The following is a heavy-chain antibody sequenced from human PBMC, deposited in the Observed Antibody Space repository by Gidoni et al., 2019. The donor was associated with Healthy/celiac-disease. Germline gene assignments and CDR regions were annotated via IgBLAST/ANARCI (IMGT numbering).Heavy chain of an antibody. CDR2: IYYSGST. J-gene: IGHJ3*02. CDR1: GGSISSYY. CDR3: ARDYYDSSGYYYGAFDI. V-gene: IGHV4-59*01. D-gene: IGHD3-22*01. Sequence: QVQLQESGPGLVQPSETLSLTCTVSGGSISSYYWSWIRQPPGKGLEWIGYIYYSGSTNYNPSLKSRVTISVDTSKNQFSLKLSSVTAADTAVYYCARDYYDSSGYYYGAFDIWGQGTMVTVSS.